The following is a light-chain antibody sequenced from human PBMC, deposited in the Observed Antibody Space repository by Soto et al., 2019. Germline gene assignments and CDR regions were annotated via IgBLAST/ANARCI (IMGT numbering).Light chain of an antibody. CDR2: GAS. J-gene: IGKJ1*01. CDR1: QSVRNNY. V-gene: IGKV3-20*01. CDR3: QQYGRSPQAAWT. Sequence: EIVMTQAPATLSVSPGERATLSCRASQSVRNNYLAWYQQKPGQATRLLIYGASSRATGIPDRFSGSGSGTDFTLTISRLEPEDFAVYYCQQYGRSPQAAWTFGQGTKVDI.